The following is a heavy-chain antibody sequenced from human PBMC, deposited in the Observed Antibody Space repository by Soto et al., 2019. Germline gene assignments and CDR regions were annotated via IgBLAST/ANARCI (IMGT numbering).Heavy chain of an antibody. V-gene: IGHV1-2*04. Sequence: GASVKVSCKASGYTFTGYYMHWVRQAPGQGLEWMGWINPNSGGTNYAQKFQGWVTMTRDTSISTAYMELSRLRSDDTAVYYCARDLSGSPAEVGGTPYYYYGMDVWGQGTTVTVSS. CDR3: ARDLSGSPAEVGGTPYYYYGMDV. J-gene: IGHJ6*02. D-gene: IGHD3-16*01. CDR1: GYTFTGYY. CDR2: INPNSGGT.